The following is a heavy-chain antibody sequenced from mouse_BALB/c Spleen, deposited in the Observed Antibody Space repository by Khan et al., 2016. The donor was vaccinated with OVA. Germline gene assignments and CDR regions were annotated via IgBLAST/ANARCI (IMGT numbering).Heavy chain of an antibody. Sequence: VQLQQSGAELVRPGVSVKISCKGSGYKFTDFTMHWVKQSHAMSLEWIGVISTYYGDVNYNQKFKDKATMTVDKSSNTAYMDIARLTSEDSAIXYCARGGGGDRFLYWGQGTLVTVSA. CDR2: ISTYYGDV. CDR3: ARGGGGDRFLY. CDR1: GYKFTDFT. J-gene: IGHJ3*01. V-gene: IGHV1S137*01.